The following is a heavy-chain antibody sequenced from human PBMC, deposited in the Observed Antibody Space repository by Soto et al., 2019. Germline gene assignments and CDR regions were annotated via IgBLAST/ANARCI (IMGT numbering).Heavy chain of an antibody. CDR3: ARTTYFDFWNSHYFDL. CDR2: FNHGGST. CDR1: GGSFSGFY. V-gene: IGHV4-34*01. D-gene: IGHD3-3*01. J-gene: IGHJ4*02. Sequence: PSETLSLTCAVNGGSFSGFYWSWIRQPPGKGLEWIGEFNHGGSTSYNPSLKSRVAISTDTSKSQVSLTLTSVTAADTAVYYCARTTYFDFWNSHYFDLWGRGTLVTVSS.